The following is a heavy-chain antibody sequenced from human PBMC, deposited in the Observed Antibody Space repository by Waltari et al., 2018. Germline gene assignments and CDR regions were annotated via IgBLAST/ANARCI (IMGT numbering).Heavy chain of an antibody. CDR2: INPMGGST. CDR1: EYTFTSSY. D-gene: IGHD2-21*01. CDR3: ALDTGALWMDV. V-gene: IGHV1-46*01. Sequence: QVQLVQSGAEVKKPGASVKISCKTSEYTFTSSYIHWVRQAPGQGLEWMGIINPMGGSTIYAKKFQGRVTMTRDTFTSTVYMELSSLRSEDTAVYYCALDTGALWMDVWGQGTTVTVSS. J-gene: IGHJ6*02.